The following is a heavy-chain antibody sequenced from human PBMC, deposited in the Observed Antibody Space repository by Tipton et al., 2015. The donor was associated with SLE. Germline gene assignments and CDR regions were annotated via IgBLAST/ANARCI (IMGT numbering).Heavy chain of an antibody. CDR1: GFTFSSYS. CDR3: ARAPMVRGVMSDFDY. CDR2: ISSSSSYI. Sequence: SLRLSCAASGFTFSSYSMNWVRQAPGKGLEWVSSISSSSSYIYYADSVKGRFTISRDNAKNSLYLQMNSLRAEDTAVYYCARAPMVRGVMSDFDYWGQGTLVTVSS. V-gene: IGHV3-21*01. D-gene: IGHD3-10*01. J-gene: IGHJ4*02.